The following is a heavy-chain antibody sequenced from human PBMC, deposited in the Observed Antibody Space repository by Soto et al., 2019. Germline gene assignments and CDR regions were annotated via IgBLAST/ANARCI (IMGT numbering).Heavy chain of an antibody. CDR3: ARSGGFGGHDAFDI. CDR1: GGTFSSYT. D-gene: IGHD3-10*01. Sequence: VASVKVSCKASGGTFSSYTISWVRQAPGQGLEWMGRIIPILGIANYAQKFQGRVTITADKSTSTAYMELSSLRSEDTAVYYCARSGGFGGHDAFDIWGQGTMVTVSS. J-gene: IGHJ3*02. CDR2: IIPILGIA. V-gene: IGHV1-69*02.